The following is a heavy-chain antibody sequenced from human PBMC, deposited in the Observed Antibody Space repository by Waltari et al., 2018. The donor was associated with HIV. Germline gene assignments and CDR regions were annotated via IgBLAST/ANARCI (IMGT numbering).Heavy chain of an antibody. CDR2: ISWDGSNK. J-gene: IGHJ4*02. D-gene: IGHD3-22*01. V-gene: IGHV3-30-3*01. CDR1: GFPFNPYA. Sequence: QVPLVGVGGGVVQPGRGLWSSCDGLGFPFNPYAMHWVRQAPGKGLEWVAVISWDGSNKHYADSVKGRCTISRDNSRNSLYLQMSSLRAEDTAVYYCGREGDYYDSSPFDYWGQGTLVTVSS. CDR3: GREGDYYDSSPFDY.